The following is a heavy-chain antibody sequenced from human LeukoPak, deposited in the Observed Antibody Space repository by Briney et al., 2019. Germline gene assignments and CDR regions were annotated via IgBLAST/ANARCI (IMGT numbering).Heavy chain of an antibody. D-gene: IGHD1-26*01. CDR1: DYTFTNYA. Sequence: ASVKVSCKASDYTFTNYAISWVRQAPGQGLEWMGWISAYNGNTNYAQKLQGRVPMTTDTSTSTAYMELRNLRSDDTAVYYCARDLRHSGTYYLDYWGQGTLVTVSS. CDR2: ISAYNGNT. J-gene: IGHJ4*02. V-gene: IGHV1-18*01. CDR3: ARDLRHSGTYYLDY.